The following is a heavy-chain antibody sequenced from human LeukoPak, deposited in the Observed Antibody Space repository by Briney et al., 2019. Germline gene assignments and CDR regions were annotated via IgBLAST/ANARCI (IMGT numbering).Heavy chain of an antibody. D-gene: IGHD3-22*01. CDR1: GYTFTSYG. Sequence: ASVTVSCTASGYTFTSYGISWVRQAPGQGLEWMGWISAYNGNTNYAQKLQDRVTMTTDTSTSTAYMELRSLRSDDTAVYYCARDPPREYYDSSGYYYGYAFDIWGQGTMVTVSS. CDR2: ISAYNGNT. J-gene: IGHJ3*02. CDR3: ARDPPREYYDSSGYYYGYAFDI. V-gene: IGHV1-18*01.